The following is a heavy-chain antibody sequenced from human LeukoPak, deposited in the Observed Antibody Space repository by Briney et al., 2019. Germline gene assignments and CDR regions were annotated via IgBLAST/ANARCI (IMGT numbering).Heavy chain of an antibody. CDR3: ARRAYNSLWFFDN. CDR1: GFTFSSYW. Sequence: GGSLRLSCAASGFTFSSYWMSWVRQAPGKGLEWVANIKQDGSEKYYVDSVKGRFTISRDNAKNSLYLQMNSLRAEDTAVYYCARRAYNSLWFFDNWGQGTPGHRLL. CDR2: IKQDGSEK. J-gene: IGHJ4*02. V-gene: IGHV3-7*01. D-gene: IGHD6-13*01.